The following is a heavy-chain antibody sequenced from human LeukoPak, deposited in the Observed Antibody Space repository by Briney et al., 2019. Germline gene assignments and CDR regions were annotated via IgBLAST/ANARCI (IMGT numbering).Heavy chain of an antibody. J-gene: IGHJ3*02. CDR3: SRGGSYYRAMI. CDR1: GDSMSSYY. V-gene: IGHV4-59*01. CDR2: IYYSGAT. Sequence: SETLSLTCSVSGDSMSSYYWSWIRQPPGMGLEWIGYIYYSGATSYNPSLKSRVTISIDTSKNQFSLNLGSVTAADTAMYYCSRGGSYYRAMIWGQGTMVAVSS. D-gene: IGHD3-10*01.